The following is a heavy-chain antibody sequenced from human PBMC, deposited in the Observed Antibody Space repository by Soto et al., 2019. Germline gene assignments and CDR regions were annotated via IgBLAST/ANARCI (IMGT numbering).Heavy chain of an antibody. CDR1: GFTFSHAW. CDR3: CVVKRRDQYSTSGYWFDP. J-gene: IGHJ5*02. D-gene: IGHD2-15*01. V-gene: IGHV3-15*01. CDR2: IKSKADGETK. Sequence: LGLSCAASGFTFSHAWMSWVRQAPGKGLEWVGRIKSKADGETKDYVAPVRGRFTISRDDSKDTLYLQMNSLRIEDTAVYYCCVVKRRDQYSTSGYWFDPWGPGTLVTVSS.